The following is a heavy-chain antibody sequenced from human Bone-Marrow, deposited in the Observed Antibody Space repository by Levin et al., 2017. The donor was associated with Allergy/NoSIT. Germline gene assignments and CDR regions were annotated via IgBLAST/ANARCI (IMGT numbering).Heavy chain of an antibody. CDR3: ADLGRSYGLDV. Sequence: PGESLKISCAASGFTFSDHYMDWVRQAPGKGLEWLGRITNTGNSDTTKYAASVKGRFTISRDDSRNSLYLQLNSLKTEDTAVYYCADLGRSYGLDVWGQGTTVTVSS. J-gene: IGHJ6*02. CDR2: ITNTGNSDTT. CDR1: GFTFSDHY. V-gene: IGHV3-72*01. D-gene: IGHD3-16*01.